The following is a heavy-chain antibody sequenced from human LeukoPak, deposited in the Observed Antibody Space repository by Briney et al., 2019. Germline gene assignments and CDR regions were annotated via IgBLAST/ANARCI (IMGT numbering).Heavy chain of an antibody. Sequence: PGGSLRLSCAASGFTFSRYDMHWVRQAAGKGLERVSAITIAGDTYYPGSVKGRFTISRENAKNSLYLQMNSLRAGDTAVYYCARTTVTTGPYWYFDLWGRGTLVTVSS. D-gene: IGHD4-17*01. CDR2: ITIAGDT. J-gene: IGHJ2*01. V-gene: IGHV3-13*01. CDR3: ARTTVTTGPYWYFDL. CDR1: GFTFSRYD.